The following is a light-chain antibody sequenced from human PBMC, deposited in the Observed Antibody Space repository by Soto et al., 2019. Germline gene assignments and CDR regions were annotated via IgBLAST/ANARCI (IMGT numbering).Light chain of an antibody. Sequence: EIVLTQSPGTPSLPPGERATLSCRASQSVSSSYLAWYQQKPGQAPRLLIYGASSRATGIPDRFSGSESGTDFTLTISRLEPEDFAVYYCQQYGSSPALTFGGGTKVDIK. CDR2: GAS. CDR1: QSVSSSY. V-gene: IGKV3-20*01. CDR3: QQYGSSPALT. J-gene: IGKJ4*01.